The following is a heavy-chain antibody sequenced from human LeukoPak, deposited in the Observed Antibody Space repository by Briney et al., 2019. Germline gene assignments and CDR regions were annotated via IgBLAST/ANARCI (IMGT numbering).Heavy chain of an antibody. D-gene: IGHD3-3*01. J-gene: IGHJ4*02. CDR3: ARSRSDFWSGPHFDY. CDR2: IYTSGST. Sequence: SETLSLTCTVSGGSISSYYWSWIRQPPGKGLEWIGYIYTSGSTNYNPSLKSRVTISVDTSKSQFSLKLSSVTAADTAVYYCARSRSDFWSGPHFDYWGQGTLVTVSS. CDR1: GGSISSYY. V-gene: IGHV4-4*09.